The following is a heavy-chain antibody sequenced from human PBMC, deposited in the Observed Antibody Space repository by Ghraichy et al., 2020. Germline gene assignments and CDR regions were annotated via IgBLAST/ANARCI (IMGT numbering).Heavy chain of an antibody. J-gene: IGHJ4*02. V-gene: IGHV4-39*01. D-gene: IGHD3-22*01. CDR3: VSGQSSGKKIRENY. CDR1: GGSISSSSYY. CDR2: IYYSGST. Sequence: LSLTCTVSGGSISSSSYYWGWIRQPPGKGLELIGSIYYSGSTYYNPSLKSRVTISVDTSKNQFSLKLSSVTAADTAVYYCVSGQSSGKKIRENYWGQGTLVNVSS.